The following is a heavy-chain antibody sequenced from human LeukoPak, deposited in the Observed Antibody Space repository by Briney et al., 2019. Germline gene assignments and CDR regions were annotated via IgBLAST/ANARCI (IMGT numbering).Heavy chain of an antibody. Sequence: GGSLRLSCAASGFTFSSYAMSWVRQAPGKGLEWVSAISGSGGSTYYADSVKGRFTISRDNSKNTLYVQMNSLRAEDTAVYYCAKDSSGYSGYTGTYYYYGMDVWGQGTTVTVSS. CDR2: ISGSGGST. CDR3: AKDSSGYSGYTGTYYYYGMDV. D-gene: IGHD5-12*01. V-gene: IGHV3-23*01. J-gene: IGHJ6*02. CDR1: GFTFSSYA.